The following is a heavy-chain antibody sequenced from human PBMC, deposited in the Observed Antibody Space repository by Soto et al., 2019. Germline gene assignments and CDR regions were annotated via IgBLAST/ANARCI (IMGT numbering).Heavy chain of an antibody. Sequence: SETLSLTCSVSGAALNSGNYYWSWIRQVPGKGLERIGHIYVTGAVDYNPSLRDRITIPQDTSERQFSLNLRLVTAADTAVYYCARLRIATNNYKWFDPWGQGTLVTVSS. D-gene: IGHD2-21*01. CDR2: IYVTGAV. CDR3: ARLRIATNNYKWFDP. CDR1: GAALNSGNYY. J-gene: IGHJ5*02. V-gene: IGHV4-31*03.